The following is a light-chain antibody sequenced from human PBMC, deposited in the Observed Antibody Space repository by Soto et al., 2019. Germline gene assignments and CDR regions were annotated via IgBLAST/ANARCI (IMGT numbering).Light chain of an antibody. V-gene: IGLV1-40*01. J-gene: IGLJ3*02. CDR3: QSYDSSLSGSV. Sequence: QSVLTQPPSVSGAPGQRVTISCTESSSNIGAGYDVHWYQQLPGTAPKLLIYGNSNRPSGVPDRFSGSKSGTSASLAITGLQAEDEADYYCQSYDSSLSGSVFGGRTKVTVL. CDR1: SSNIGAGYD. CDR2: GNS.